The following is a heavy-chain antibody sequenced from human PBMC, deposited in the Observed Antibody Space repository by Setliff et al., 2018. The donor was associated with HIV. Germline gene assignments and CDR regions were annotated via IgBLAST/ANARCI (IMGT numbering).Heavy chain of an antibody. J-gene: IGHJ4*02. D-gene: IGHD1-1*01. V-gene: IGHV4-39*07. CDR3: ARGVPLLPPRR. Sequence: KPSETLSLTCTVSGGSISSSSYYWGWIRQHPGKGPEWIGSIFYSETVYYSGRTYYSPSLKSRVTISVDTSKNQFYLSLTSATAADTAVYTCARGVPLLPPRRWGQGTLVTVSS. CDR2: IFYSETVYYSGRT. CDR1: GGSISSSSYY.